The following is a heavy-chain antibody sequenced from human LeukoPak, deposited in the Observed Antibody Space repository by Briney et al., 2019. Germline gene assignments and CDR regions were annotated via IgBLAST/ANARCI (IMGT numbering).Heavy chain of an antibody. CDR3: ARDGPPVSSGGPGPDGAFDI. CDR2: INPSGGST. J-gene: IGHJ3*02. CDR1: GYTFTSYY. Sequence: ASVKVSCKASGYTFTSYYMHWVRQAPGQGLEWMGIINPSGGSTSYAQKFQGRVTMTRDMSTSTVYMGLSSLRSEDTAVYYCARDGPPVSSGGPGPDGAFDIWGQGTMVTVSS. D-gene: IGHD6-19*01. V-gene: IGHV1-46*01.